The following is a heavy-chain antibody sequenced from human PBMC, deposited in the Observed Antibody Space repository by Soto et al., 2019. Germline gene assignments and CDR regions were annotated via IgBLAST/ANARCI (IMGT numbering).Heavy chain of an antibody. CDR1: GYSFTSYW. CDR2: IFPGDSDA. D-gene: IGHD2-2*01. CDR3: ARHCHSSTCQGRPYNWLDS. J-gene: IGHJ5*01. V-gene: IGHV5-51*01. Sequence: PGESLKISCKGSGYSFTSYWIGWVRQIPWKGLEWMGIIFPGDSDARYSPSFQGQVTISADKSVSTAYLQWSSLKASDTAMYYCARHCHSSTCQGRPYNWLDSWGRGTPVTVSS.